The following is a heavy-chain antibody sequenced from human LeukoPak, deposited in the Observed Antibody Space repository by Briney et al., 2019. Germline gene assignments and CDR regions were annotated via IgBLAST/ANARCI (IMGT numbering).Heavy chain of an antibody. CDR1: GFTFSNYA. CDR2: VNINGGST. Sequence: GGSLRLSCVASGFTFSNYAMHWVRQAPGKGLEYVSSVNINGGSTYYANSVKGRFTISRDNSKNTLYLQMGSLRPEDMAVYYCARGGSGFYYGSGSSDYWGQGTLVTVSS. D-gene: IGHD3-10*01. V-gene: IGHV3-64*01. CDR3: ARGGSGFYYGSGSSDY. J-gene: IGHJ4*02.